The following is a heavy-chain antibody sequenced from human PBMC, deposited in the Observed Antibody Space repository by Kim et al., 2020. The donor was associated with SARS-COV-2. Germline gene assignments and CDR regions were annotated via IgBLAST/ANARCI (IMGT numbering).Heavy chain of an antibody. CDR2: IYYSCST. CDR3: AREGLGYCSGGSCYRGFDI. CDR1: GGSISSYY. D-gene: IGHD2-15*01. J-gene: IGHJ3*02. V-gene: IGHV4-59*13. Sequence: SETLSLTCTVSGGSISSYYWSWIRQPPGKGLEWIGYIYYSCSTNYNPSLKSRVTISVDTSKNQFSLKLSSVTAADTAVYYCAREGLGYCSGGSCYRGFDIWGQGKMVTVSS.